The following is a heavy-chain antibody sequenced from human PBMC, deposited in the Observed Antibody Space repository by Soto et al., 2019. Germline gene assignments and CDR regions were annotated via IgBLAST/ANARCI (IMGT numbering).Heavy chain of an antibody. V-gene: IGHV3-30*18. J-gene: IGHJ4*02. CDR2: ISHDGRNT. D-gene: IGHD2-2*02. CDR3: AKSQEYLPDY. CDR1: GLTFISYG. Sequence: QVQLVESGGGVVQPGRSLRLSCAASGLTFISYGMHWFRQAPGKGLAMVAVISHDGRNTYSAASVKGRFTMSRDISESMLYPKMNSLSAKDTAGYYCAKSQEYLPDYWGQGTLVTVSS.